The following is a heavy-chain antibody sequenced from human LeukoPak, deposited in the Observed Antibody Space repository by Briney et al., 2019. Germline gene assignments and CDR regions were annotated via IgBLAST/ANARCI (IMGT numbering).Heavy chain of an antibody. D-gene: IGHD4-23*01. Sequence: EASVKLSCKASGYTFTSHALHWVRQAPGQRLEWMGWINAGSGNTKYSQKFQGRVTITRDTSASTAYMELSSLRSEDTAVYYCARDYGVNSPVFAYWGQGTLVTVSS. V-gene: IGHV1-3*01. CDR1: GYTFTSHA. CDR2: INAGSGNT. CDR3: ARDYGVNSPVFAY. J-gene: IGHJ4*02.